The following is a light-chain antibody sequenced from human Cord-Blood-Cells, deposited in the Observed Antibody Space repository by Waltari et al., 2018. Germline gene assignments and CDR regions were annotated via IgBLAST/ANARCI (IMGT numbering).Light chain of an antibody. CDR3: CSYAGSSTLV. J-gene: IGLJ3*02. CDR2: EGS. Sequence: QSALTQPASVSGSPGQSLTIPCPATSSAVRSSNLLSCYQQHPGKAPKLTIYEGSKRPSGVSNLFSGSKSGNTASRTISGLQAEDEADYYCCSYAGSSTLVFGGGTKLTVL. V-gene: IGLV2-23*01. CDR1: SSAVRSSNL.